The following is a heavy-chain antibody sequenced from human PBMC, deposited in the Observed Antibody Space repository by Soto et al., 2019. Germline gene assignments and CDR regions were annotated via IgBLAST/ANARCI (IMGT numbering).Heavy chain of an antibody. CDR2: IYYSGST. D-gene: IGHD1-7*01. CDR1: GYSISSSNW. J-gene: IGHJ5*02. Sequence: ETLSLTCAVSGYSISSSNWWGWIRQPPGKGLEWIGYIYYSGSTYYNPSLKSRVTMSVDTSKNQFSLKLSSVTAVDTAVYYCARKGTGTQQGWFDPWGQGTLVTVSS. V-gene: IGHV4-28*01. CDR3: ARKGTGTQQGWFDP.